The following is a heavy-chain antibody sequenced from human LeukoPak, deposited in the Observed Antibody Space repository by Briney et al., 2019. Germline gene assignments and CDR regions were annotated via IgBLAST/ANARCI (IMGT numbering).Heavy chain of an antibody. Sequence: SETLSLTCSVSGDSVSRSDSYWDWIRQPAGKGLEWIGRIYTSGSTNYNPSLKSRVTMSVDTSKNQFSLKLSSVTAADTAVYYCAREGGTYNDYWGQGTLVTVSS. CDR3: AREGGTYNDY. D-gene: IGHD1-1*01. J-gene: IGHJ4*02. CDR2: IYTSGST. CDR1: GDSVSRSDSY. V-gene: IGHV4-61*02.